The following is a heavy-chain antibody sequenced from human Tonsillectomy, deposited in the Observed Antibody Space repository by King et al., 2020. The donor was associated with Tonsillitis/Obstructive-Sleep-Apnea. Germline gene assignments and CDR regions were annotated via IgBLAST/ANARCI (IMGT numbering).Heavy chain of an antibody. CDR1: GFTFSSYW. J-gene: IGHJ5*02. V-gene: IGHV3-7*04. CDR2: IKQDGSEK. CDR3: ARERERGWFDP. Sequence: VQLVESGGGLVQPGGSLRLSCAASGFTFSSYWMSWVRQAPGKGLEWGANIKQDGSEKYYVDSVKGRFTISRDNAKNSLYLQMNSLRAEDTAVYYCARERERGWFDPWGQGTLVTVSS.